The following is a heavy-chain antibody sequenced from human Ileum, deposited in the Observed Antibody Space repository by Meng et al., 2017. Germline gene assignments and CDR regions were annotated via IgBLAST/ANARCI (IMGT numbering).Heavy chain of an antibody. CDR2: IYYRGGA. J-gene: IGHJ5*02. Sequence: QGQLQESGPGLVKPSETLALTCSVSGASISSHYWTWIRQPPGKGLEYIGYIYYRGGASYNPSLRSRVTMSVDTSKNQFSLNLSSVTAADTAVYYCARLLDSSDWGWFDPWGQGTLVTVSS. V-gene: IGHV4-59*08. D-gene: IGHD3-22*01. CDR3: ARLLDSSDWGWFDP. CDR1: GASISSHY.